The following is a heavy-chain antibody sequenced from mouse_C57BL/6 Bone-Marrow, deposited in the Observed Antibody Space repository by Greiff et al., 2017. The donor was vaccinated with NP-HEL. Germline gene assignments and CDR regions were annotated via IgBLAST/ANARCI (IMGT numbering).Heavy chain of an antibody. J-gene: IGHJ2*01. D-gene: IGHD2-2*01. CDR3: TLSTMVTRSDY. Sequence: VQLQQSGAELVRPGASVKLSCTASGFNIKDDYMHWVKQRPEQGLEWIGWIDPENGDTAYASKFQGKATITADTSSNTAYLQLSSLTSEDTAVYYCTLSTMVTRSDYWGQGTTLTVSS. CDR1: GFNIKDDY. V-gene: IGHV14-4*01. CDR2: IDPENGDT.